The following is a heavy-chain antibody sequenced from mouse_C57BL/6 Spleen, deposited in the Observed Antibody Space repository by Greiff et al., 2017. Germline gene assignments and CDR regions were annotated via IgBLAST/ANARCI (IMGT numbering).Heavy chain of an antibody. Sequence: EVQLQQSGPVLVKPGASVKMSCKASGYTFTDYYMNWVKQSHGKSLEWIGVINPYNGGTSYNQKFKGKATLTVDKSSSTAYMELNSLTSEDSAVYYCARRTGDFDYWGQGTTLTVSS. CDR3: ARRTGDFDY. CDR2: INPYNGGT. J-gene: IGHJ2*01. CDR1: GYTFTDYY. V-gene: IGHV1-19*01.